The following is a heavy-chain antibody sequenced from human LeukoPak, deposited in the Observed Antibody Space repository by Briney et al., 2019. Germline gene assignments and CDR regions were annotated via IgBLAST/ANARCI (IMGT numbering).Heavy chain of an antibody. CDR2: IRSDGSST. D-gene: IGHD3-16*01. J-gene: IGHJ4*02. CDR3: ARGGRYAYFLDY. Sequence: RGSLRLSCAAPGFIFSDYWMHWVRQGPGKGLVWVSRIRSDGSSTSYAESVKGRFTISRDNAKNTVYVHMNSLRDEDTAVYYCARGGRYAYFLDYWGQGTLVTVSS. CDR1: GFIFSDYW. V-gene: IGHV3-74*01.